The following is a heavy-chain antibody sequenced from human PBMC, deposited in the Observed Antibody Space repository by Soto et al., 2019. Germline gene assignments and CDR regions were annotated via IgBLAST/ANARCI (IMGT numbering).Heavy chain of an antibody. CDR2: INGGNANT. Sequence: ALVQDSYKESKDMVNSCAMGWVRQAKGQRLLWMGWINGGNANTEYSQKFQGRVTITRDTSASTVYMELSSLRSEDTAVYYCAKDKYCSGGSCRKNLFAPLGQGTPV. J-gene: IGHJ5*02. CDR3: AKDKYCSGGSCRKNLFAP. CDR1: KDMVNSCA. D-gene: IGHD2-15*01. V-gene: IGHV1-3*01.